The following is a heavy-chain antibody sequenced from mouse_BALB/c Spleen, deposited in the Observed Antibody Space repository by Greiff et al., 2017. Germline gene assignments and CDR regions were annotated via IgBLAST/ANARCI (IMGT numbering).Heavy chain of an antibody. D-gene: IGHD2-3*01. CDR3: APFYDGYDEGSWFAY. CDR2: IDPANGNT. J-gene: IGHJ3*01. Sequence: EVQLQQSGAELVKPGASVKLSCTASGFNITDTYMHWVKQRPEQGLEWIGRIDPANGNTKYDPKFQGKATITADTSSNTAYLQLSSLTSEDTAVYYCAPFYDGYDEGSWFAYWGQGTLVTGSA. CDR1: GFNITDTY. V-gene: IGHV14-3*02.